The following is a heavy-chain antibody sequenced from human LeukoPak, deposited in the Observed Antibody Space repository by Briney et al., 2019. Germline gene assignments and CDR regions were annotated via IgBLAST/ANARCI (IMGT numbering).Heavy chain of an antibody. D-gene: IGHD3-3*01. CDR2: ISAYNGNT. CDR3: ARDSDFWSGYYAYYYYGMDV. Sequence: ASVKVSCKASGYTFTSYGISWVRQAPGQGLEWMGWISAYNGNTNYAQKLQGRVTMTTDTSTSTAYMELRSLRSDDTAVYYCARDSDFWSGYYAYYYYGMDVWGQGTTVTASS. V-gene: IGHV1-18*01. J-gene: IGHJ6*02. CDR1: GYTFTSYG.